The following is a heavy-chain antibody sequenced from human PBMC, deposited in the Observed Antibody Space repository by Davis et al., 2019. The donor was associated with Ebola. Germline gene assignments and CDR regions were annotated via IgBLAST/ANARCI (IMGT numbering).Heavy chain of an antibody. Sequence: AASVKVSCKASGYTFTGYYMHWVRQAPGQGLEWMGRINPNSGGTNYAQKFQGRVTMTRDTSISTAYMELSRLRSDDTAVYYCARDIGSSSPDGMDVWGQGTTVTVSS. D-gene: IGHD6-13*01. CDR3: ARDIGSSSPDGMDV. V-gene: IGHV1-2*06. CDR1: GYTFTGYY. CDR2: INPNSGGT. J-gene: IGHJ6*02.